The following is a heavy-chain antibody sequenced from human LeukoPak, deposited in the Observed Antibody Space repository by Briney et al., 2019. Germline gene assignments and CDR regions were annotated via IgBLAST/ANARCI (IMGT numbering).Heavy chain of an antibody. V-gene: IGHV4-34*01. D-gene: IGHD6-13*01. J-gene: IGHJ4*02. CDR3: ARPRARGIAAGIDY. Sequence: SETLSLTCAVYGGSFSGYYWSWIRQPPGKGLEWIGEINHSGSTNYNPSLKSRVTISVDTSKNQFTLKLSSVTAADTAVYYCARPRARGIAAGIDYWGQGTLVTVSS. CDR1: GGSFSGYY. CDR2: INHSGST.